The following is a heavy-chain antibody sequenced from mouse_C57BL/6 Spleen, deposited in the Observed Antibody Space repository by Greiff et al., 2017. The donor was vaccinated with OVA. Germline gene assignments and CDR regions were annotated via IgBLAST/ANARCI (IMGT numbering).Heavy chain of an antibody. CDR2: IDPETGGT. J-gene: IGHJ3*01. CDR3: TRSLLRTRSWFAY. Sequence: QVQLKQSGAELVRPGASVTLSCTASGYTFTDYEMHWVKQTPVHGLEWIGAIDPETGGTAYNQKFKGKAILTADKSSSTAYMELRSLTSEDSAVYYCTRSLLRTRSWFAYWGQGTLVTVSA. D-gene: IGHD1-1*01. V-gene: IGHV1-15*01. CDR1: GYTFTDYE.